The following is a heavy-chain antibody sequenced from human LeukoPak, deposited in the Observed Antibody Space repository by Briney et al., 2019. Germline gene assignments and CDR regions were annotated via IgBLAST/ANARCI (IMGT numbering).Heavy chain of an antibody. CDR3: ARVGSSSWYSEY. D-gene: IGHD6-13*01. CDR2: IWDDGSNK. CDR1: GFTFTTYV. Sequence: GGSLRLSCAASGFTFTTYVMHWVRQAPGKGLDWVALIWDDGSNKYYADSVKGRFTISRDNSKNTLYLQMNSLRAEDTAVYYCARVGSSSWYSEYWGQGTLVTVSS. J-gene: IGHJ4*02. V-gene: IGHV3-33*01.